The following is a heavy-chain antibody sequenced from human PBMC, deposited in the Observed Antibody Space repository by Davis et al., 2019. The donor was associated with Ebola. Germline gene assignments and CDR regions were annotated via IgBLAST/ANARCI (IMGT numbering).Heavy chain of an antibody. D-gene: IGHD4/OR15-4a*01. Sequence: MPSETLSLTCTVSGGSISPYYWSWIRQPPGKGLEWIGYIYYSGSTKYNLSLKGRVAISVDTSKNQFSLKLSSVTAADTAVYYCARSYGAAPFDYWGQRTLVTVSS. CDR3: ARSYGAAPFDY. CDR2: IYYSGST. CDR1: GGSISPYY. J-gene: IGHJ4*02. V-gene: IGHV4-59*08.